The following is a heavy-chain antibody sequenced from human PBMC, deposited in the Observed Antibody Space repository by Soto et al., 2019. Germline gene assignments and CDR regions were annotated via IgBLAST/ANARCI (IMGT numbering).Heavy chain of an antibody. CDR1: GYTFINYD. CDR3: ARMASSGTLNWFDP. J-gene: IGHJ5*02. Sequence: ASVKVSCKASGYTFINYDISWLRQATGQGLEWMGWMNPGSGKTGYANKFQGRVTMTRDASTSTAHLELSSLTSEDTAVYYCARMASSGTLNWFDPWGQGTLVTVSS. CDR2: MNPGSGKT. V-gene: IGHV1-8*02.